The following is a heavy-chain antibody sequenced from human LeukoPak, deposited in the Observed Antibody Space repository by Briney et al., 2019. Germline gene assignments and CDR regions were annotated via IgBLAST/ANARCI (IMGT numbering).Heavy chain of an antibody. CDR3: ARDVEYSSSVSP. D-gene: IGHD6-6*01. J-gene: IGHJ5*02. Sequence: SETLSLTCTVSGGSISSGSYYWSWIRQPAGKGLEWIGRIYTSGSTNYNPSLKSRVTISADTSKNQFSLKLSSVTAADTAVYYCARDVEYSSSVSPWGQGTLVTVSS. CDR1: GGSISSGSYY. V-gene: IGHV4-61*02. CDR2: IYTSGST.